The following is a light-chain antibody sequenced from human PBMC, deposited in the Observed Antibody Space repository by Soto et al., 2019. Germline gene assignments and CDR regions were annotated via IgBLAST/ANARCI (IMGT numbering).Light chain of an antibody. J-gene: IGKJ1*01. CDR3: QQYGSSPPVT. V-gene: IGKV3-20*01. CDR2: GAS. CDR1: QSVSSY. Sequence: EIVLTQSPAPLSLSPGERATLSCRASQSVSSYLAWYQQKPGQAPRLLIYGASSRATGIPDRFSGSGSGTDFTLTISRLEPEDFAVYYCQQYGSSPPVTFGQGTKVDI.